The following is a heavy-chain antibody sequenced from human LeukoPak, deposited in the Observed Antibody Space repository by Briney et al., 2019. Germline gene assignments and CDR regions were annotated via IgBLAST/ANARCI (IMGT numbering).Heavy chain of an antibody. CDR2: IHYNGGT. V-gene: IGHV4-59*12. D-gene: IGHD6-13*01. CDR1: GGSISSYY. Sequence: SETLSLTCTVSGGSISSYYWSWIRQSPGKGLEWIGNIHYNGGTNYSPSLKSRLTMSVDTSKSRFSLKLSSVTAADTAVYYCARDSGSSWSGDWFDPWGQGTLVTVSS. J-gene: IGHJ5*02. CDR3: ARDSGSSWSGDWFDP.